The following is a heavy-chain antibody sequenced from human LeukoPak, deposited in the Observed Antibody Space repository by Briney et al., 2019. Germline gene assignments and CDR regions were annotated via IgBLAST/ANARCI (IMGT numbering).Heavy chain of an antibody. CDR1: GGSITTTNW. Sequence: ASGTLSLTCAVSGGSITTTNWWTWVRQPPGKGLEWIGEIHHSGTTHYNPSLKTRVTISVDNSKNQFSLKLTSMTAADTAVYFCARVFGGANWGQGTLVTVSS. V-gene: IGHV4-4*02. CDR3: ARVFGGAN. CDR2: IHHSGTT. J-gene: IGHJ4*02. D-gene: IGHD3-10*02.